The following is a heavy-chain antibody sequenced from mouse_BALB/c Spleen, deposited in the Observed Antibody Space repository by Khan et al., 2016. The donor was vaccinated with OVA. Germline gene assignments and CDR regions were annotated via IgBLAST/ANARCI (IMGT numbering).Heavy chain of an antibody. CDR2: ISYSGNT. D-gene: IGHD1-1*01. V-gene: IGHV3-2*02. CDR1: GYSITSDYA. Sequence: EVHLVESGPGLVKPSQSLSLTYTVTGYSITSDYAWNWIRQFPGNNLEWMGYISYSGNTNYKPSLRSRISITRDTSKNHFFLQLNSVTTEDTATYDCARVYGVDFDDWGQGTTLTVSS. J-gene: IGHJ2*01. CDR3: ARVYGVDFDD.